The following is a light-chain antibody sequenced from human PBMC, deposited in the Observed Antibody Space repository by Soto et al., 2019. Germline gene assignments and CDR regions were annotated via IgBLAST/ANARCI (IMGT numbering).Light chain of an antibody. CDR2: EVS. J-gene: IGLJ2*01. V-gene: IGLV2-8*01. CDR3: TSYAGSNIPVV. CDR1: SSDVGGYNF. Sequence: QSALTQPPSASGSPGQSVTISCTGTSSDVGGYNFVSWYQQHPGKAPKLMIYEVSKRPSGVPDRFSGSKSGNTASLTVSGLQADDEADYYCTSYAGSNIPVVFGGGTKHTVL.